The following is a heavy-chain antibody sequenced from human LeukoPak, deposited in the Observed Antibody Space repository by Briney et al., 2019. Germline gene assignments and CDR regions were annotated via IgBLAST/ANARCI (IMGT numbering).Heavy chain of an antibody. J-gene: IGHJ5*02. CDR3: ARDLLRRIAAAGTNWFDP. CDR1: GFTLSNYV. Sequence: GGSLTLACAASGFTLSNYVLSWVRQPPGKGLGLVSGITGSDGSTYYADSVKGRFTISRDNSNNTLYLQMNSLRAEDTALYYCARDLLRRIAAAGTNWFDPWGQGTLVTVSS. V-gene: IGHV3-23*01. D-gene: IGHD6-13*01. CDR2: ITGSDGST.